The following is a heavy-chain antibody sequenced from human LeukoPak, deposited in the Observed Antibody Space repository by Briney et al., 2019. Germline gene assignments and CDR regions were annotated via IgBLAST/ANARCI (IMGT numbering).Heavy chain of an antibody. CDR2: ISGSGGST. Sequence: TGGSLRLSCAASGFTFSSYAMTWVRQAPGKGLQWVSGISGSGGSTYYADSVKGRFTISKSNSKNTVYLQMNSLRAEDTAVYYCAKVLRGLPYYRAYSDWGQGTLVTVSS. V-gene: IGHV3-23*01. CDR1: GFTFSSYA. J-gene: IGHJ4*02. D-gene: IGHD4-11*01. CDR3: AKVLRGLPYYRAYSD.